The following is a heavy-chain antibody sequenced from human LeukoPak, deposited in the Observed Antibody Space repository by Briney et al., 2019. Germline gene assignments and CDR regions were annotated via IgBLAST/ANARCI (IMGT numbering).Heavy chain of an antibody. V-gene: IGHV4-34*01. CDR3: AKLYGSGRSDWCFDL. CDR2: IDQSGST. Sequence: SETLSLKCTVYGGSFSGYYWSWIRQTPGKGLGWIGEIDQSGSTNYNPSLKDRVIISVDTSKNQFSLKVNSVTAADAAVYYCAKLYGSGRSDWCFDLWGRGTPVTVLS. D-gene: IGHD3-10*01. J-gene: IGHJ2*01. CDR1: GGSFSGYY.